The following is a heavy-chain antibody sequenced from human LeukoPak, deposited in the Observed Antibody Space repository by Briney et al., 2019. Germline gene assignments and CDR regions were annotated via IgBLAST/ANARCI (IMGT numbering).Heavy chain of an antibody. CDR1: GFTASSNY. J-gene: IGHJ4*02. D-gene: IGHD1-7*01. Sequence: GGSLRLSCAPSGFTASSNYMSWVRQAPGKGLERVSVIYSGGDTFYADSVKGRFTISRDNSKNTLYLQMNSLRAEDTAVYYCAAKVELRSNGPYFNSWGQGTLVTVSS. CDR3: AAKVELRSNGPYFNS. CDR2: IYSGGDT. V-gene: IGHV3-53*01.